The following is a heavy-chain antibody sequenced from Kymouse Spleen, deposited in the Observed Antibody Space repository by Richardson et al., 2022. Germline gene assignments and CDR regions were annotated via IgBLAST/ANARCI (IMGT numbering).Heavy chain of an antibody. J-gene: IGHJ6*02. CDR3: AKDIAPLRYPFYGMDV. CDR2: ISWNSGSI. Sequence: EVQLVESGGGLVQPGRSLRLSCAASGFTFDDYAMHWVRQAPGKGLEWVSGISWNSGSIGYADSVKGRFTISRDNAKNSLYLQMNSLRAEDTALYYCAKDIAPLRYPFYGMDVWGQGTTVTVSS. CDR1: GFTFDDYA. V-gene: IGHV3-9*01. D-gene: IGHD3-9*01.